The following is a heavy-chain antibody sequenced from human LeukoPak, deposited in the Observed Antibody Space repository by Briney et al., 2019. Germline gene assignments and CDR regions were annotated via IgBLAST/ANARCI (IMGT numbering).Heavy chain of an antibody. D-gene: IGHD1-7*01. Sequence: SQTLSLTCAISGDSVASINGAWNWIRQSPSRGLEWLGRTYYRSKWYNDYAVSMRGRITITPDTSKNQFSLQLNSVTPEDTAVYYCTTDQPLIKLLLPPYWGQGTLVTVSS. CDR1: GDSVASINGA. CDR3: TTDQPLIKLLLPPY. J-gene: IGHJ4*02. V-gene: IGHV6-1*01. CDR2: TYYRSKWYN.